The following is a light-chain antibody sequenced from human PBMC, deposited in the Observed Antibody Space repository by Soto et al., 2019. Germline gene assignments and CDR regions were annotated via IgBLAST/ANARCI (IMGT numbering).Light chain of an antibody. V-gene: IGLV2-11*01. CDR3: CSYAGSYVV. Sequence: QSALTQPRSVSGTTGQSVASSCTGTSSDVGGHNDVSWYQHNPGKAPKLVIYDFTKRPSGVPDRLSGSKSRNTASLTISGLQAEDEGDYYCCSYAGSYVVFGGGTKVTVL. CDR1: SSDVGGHND. J-gene: IGLJ2*01. CDR2: DFT.